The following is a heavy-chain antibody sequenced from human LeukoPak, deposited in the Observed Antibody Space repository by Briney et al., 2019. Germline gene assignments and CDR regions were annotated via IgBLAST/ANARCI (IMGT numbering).Heavy chain of an antibody. CDR3: ARDPWSIAARPGLFDY. J-gene: IGHJ4*02. CDR2: ISAYNGNT. Sequence: ASVKVSCKASGYTFTSYGISWVRQAPGQGLEWMGWISAYNGNTNYAQKLQGGVTMITDTSTSTAYMELRSLRSDDTAVYYCARDPWSIAARPGLFDYWGQGTLVTVSS. V-gene: IGHV1-18*01. D-gene: IGHD6-6*01. CDR1: GYTFTSYG.